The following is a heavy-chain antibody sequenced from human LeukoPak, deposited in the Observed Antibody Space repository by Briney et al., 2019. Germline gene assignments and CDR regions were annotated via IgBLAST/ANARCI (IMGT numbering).Heavy chain of an antibody. CDR2: IYSGGST. Sequence: PGGSLRLSCAASGFTVSSNYMSWVGQAPGKGLEWVSVIYSGGSTYYADSVKGRFTISRDNSKNTLYLQMNSLRAEDTAVYYCARNKWLVHSYYFDYWGQGTLVTVSS. CDR1: GFTVSSNY. CDR3: ARNKWLVHSYYFDY. J-gene: IGHJ4*02. D-gene: IGHD6-19*01. V-gene: IGHV3-53*01.